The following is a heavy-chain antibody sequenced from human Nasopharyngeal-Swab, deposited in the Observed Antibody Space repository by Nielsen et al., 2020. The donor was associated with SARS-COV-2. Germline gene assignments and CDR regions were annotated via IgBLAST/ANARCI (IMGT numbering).Heavy chain of an antibody. V-gene: IGHV3-53*01. CDR3: ARDLSGGNLDY. D-gene: IGHD3-16*01. CDR1: GFTVSSNY. Sequence: GESLKISCAASGFTVSSNYMSWVRQAPGKGLEWVSVIYSGGSTYYADSVKGRFTISRDNSKNTLYLQMNSLRAEDTAVYYCARDLSGGNLDYWGQGTLVTVSS. CDR2: IYSGGST. J-gene: IGHJ4*02.